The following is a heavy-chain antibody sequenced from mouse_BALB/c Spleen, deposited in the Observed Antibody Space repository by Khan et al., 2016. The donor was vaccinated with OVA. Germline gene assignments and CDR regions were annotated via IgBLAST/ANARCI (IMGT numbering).Heavy chain of an antibody. D-gene: IGHD2-12*01. V-gene: IGHV1-7*01. CDR1: GYTFTTYW. CDR3: TRYRIDY. Sequence: VQLQQSGAELAKPGASVKMSCKASGYTFTTYWLHWVKQRPGQGLEWIGYINTTSGYTDSNEKFKDRATLSADKSSSTAYRQLSSLTSEDSAVYYCTRYRIDYWGQGTTLTVAS. CDR2: INTTSGYT. J-gene: IGHJ2*01.